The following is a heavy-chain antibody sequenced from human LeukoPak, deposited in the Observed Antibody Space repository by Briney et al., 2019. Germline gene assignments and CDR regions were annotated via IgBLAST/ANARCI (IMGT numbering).Heavy chain of an antibody. CDR1: GFTFSSYS. CDR2: ISSSSSYI. J-gene: IGHJ5*02. D-gene: IGHD4-17*01. CDR3: ARVGADSVTTSEGSEFDP. V-gene: IGHV3-21*01. Sequence: GGSLRLSCAASGFTFSSYSMNWVRQAPGKGLEWVSSISSSSSYIYYADSVKGRFTISRDNAKNSLYLQMNSLRAEDTAVYYCARVGADSVTTSEGSEFDPWGQGTLVTVSS.